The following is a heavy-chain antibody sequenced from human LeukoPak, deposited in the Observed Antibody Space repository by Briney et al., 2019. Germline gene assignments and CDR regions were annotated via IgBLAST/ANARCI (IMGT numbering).Heavy chain of an antibody. Sequence: PGGTLRLSCAASGFTFSSYGMHWVRQAPGKGLEWVAVISYDGSNKYYADSVKGRFTISRDNSKNTLYLQMNSLRAEDTAVYYCAKDGYDSSGYCDYWGQGTLVTVSS. CDR1: GFTFSSYG. CDR2: ISYDGSNK. J-gene: IGHJ4*02. D-gene: IGHD3-22*01. V-gene: IGHV3-30*18. CDR3: AKDGYDSSGYCDY.